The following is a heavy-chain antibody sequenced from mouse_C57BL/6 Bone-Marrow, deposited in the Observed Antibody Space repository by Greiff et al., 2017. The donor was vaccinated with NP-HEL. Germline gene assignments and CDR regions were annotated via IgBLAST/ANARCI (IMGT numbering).Heavy chain of an antibody. CDR2: IFPGSGST. D-gene: IGHD2-3*01. CDR1: GYTFTSHW. V-gene: IGHV1-56*01. J-gene: IGHJ3*01. Sequence: QVQLQQSGPELVRPGASVKISCKAPGYTFTSHWIQWVRPRPGQGLEWIGEIFPGSGSTYYNEKFKGKATLTADKSSSTAYMQLSSLTSEDSAVYFCASSPDGYYAWFAYWGQGTLVTVSA. CDR3: ASSPDGYYAWFAY.